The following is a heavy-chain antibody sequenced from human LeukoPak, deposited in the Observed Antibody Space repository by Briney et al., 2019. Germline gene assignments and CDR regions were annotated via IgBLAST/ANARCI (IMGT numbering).Heavy chain of an antibody. J-gene: IGHJ4*02. Sequence: ASVKVSCKASGYTFTSYAMHWVRQAPGQGLEWMGWISACNGNTNYAQKLQGRVTMTTDTSTSTAYMELRSLRSDDTAVYYCARDQQPWDYFDYWGQGTLVTVSS. CDR2: ISACNGNT. D-gene: IGHD6-13*01. CDR1: GYTFTSYA. V-gene: IGHV1-18*01. CDR3: ARDQQPWDYFDY.